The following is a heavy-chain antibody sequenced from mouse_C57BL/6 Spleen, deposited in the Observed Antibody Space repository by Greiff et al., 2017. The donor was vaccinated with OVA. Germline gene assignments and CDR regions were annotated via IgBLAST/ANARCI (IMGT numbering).Heavy chain of an antibody. D-gene: IGHD3-2*02. CDR1: GYTFTSYW. CDR2: IHPNSGST. J-gene: IGHJ2*01. CDR3: ARESSGYGY. V-gene: IGHV1-64*01. Sequence: VQLPQPGAALVKPGASVKLSCKASGYTFTSYWMHWVKQRPGQGLEWIGMIHPNSGSTNYNEKFKSKATLTVDKSSSTAYMQLSSLTSEDSAVYYCARESSGYGYWGQGTTLTVSS.